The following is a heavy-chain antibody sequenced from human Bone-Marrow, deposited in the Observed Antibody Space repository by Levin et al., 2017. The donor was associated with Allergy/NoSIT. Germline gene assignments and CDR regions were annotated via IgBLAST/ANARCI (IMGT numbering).Heavy chain of an antibody. CDR3: ARDRAPTSVLDY. Sequence: GGSLRLSCAVSGFTFSSEFMTWVRQSPGKGLEWVASISSRSSYKYYGDSVKGRFTISRDNAKNSVYLEMNSLRAEDTGVYYCARDRAPTSVLDYWGQGTLVTVSS. J-gene: IGHJ4*02. D-gene: IGHD3-16*01. CDR1: GFTFSSEF. V-gene: IGHV3-21*01. CDR2: ISSRSSYK.